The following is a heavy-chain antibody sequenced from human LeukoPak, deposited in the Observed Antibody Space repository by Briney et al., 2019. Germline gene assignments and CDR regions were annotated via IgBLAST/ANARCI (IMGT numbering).Heavy chain of an antibody. CDR2: MNPNSGDT. Sequence: ASVKVSCKASGYTFTSYDINWVRQATGQGLEWMGWMNPNSGDTGYAQTFQGRVTMTRDTSVGTAYMELSSLRSEDTAVYYCARAIRRGELERYWGQGTLVTVSS. CDR1: GYTFTSYD. CDR3: ARAIRRGELERY. D-gene: IGHD3-10*01. V-gene: IGHV1-8*01. J-gene: IGHJ4*02.